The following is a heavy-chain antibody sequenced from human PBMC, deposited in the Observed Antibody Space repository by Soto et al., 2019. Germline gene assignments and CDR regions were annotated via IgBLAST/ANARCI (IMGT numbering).Heavy chain of an antibody. V-gene: IGHV3-23*01. CDR1: GFTFSSYA. CDR3: AKDRGAVMLRGYFDY. J-gene: IGHJ4*02. CDR2: ISGSGSST. D-gene: IGHD3-16*01. Sequence: EVQLLESGGGLIQPGGSLRLSCVASGFTFSSYAMSWVRRAPGKGLELVSAISGSGSSTFHADSVKGRFTISRDNSKNTVYLQMNSLRAEDTAVYYCAKDRGAVMLRGYFDYWGQGTLVTVSS.